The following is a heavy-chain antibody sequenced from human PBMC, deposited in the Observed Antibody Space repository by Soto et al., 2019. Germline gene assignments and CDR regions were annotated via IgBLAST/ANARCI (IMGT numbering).Heavy chain of an antibody. CDR1: GFTFSSYA. Sequence: QVQLVESGGGVVQPGRSLRLSCAASGFTFSSYAMHWVRQAPGKGLEGVAVISYDGSNKYYADSVKGRFTISRDNSKNTLYLQMNRLGAEDTAVYYCAREGGYYGSGNYYGMDVWGQGTTVTVSS. J-gene: IGHJ6*02. CDR2: ISYDGSNK. V-gene: IGHV3-30-3*01. CDR3: AREGGYYGSGNYYGMDV. D-gene: IGHD3-10*01.